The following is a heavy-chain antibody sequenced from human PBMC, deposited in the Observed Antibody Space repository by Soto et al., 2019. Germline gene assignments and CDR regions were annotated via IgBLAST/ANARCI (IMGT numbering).Heavy chain of an antibody. CDR3: AAGEASSRNLAPYYLDF. CDR2: IHYSGATSFFP. CDR1: GSSMRNYF. D-gene: IGHD6-13*01. Sequence: ASETLSLTCTVSGSSMRNYFWTWIRQPPGKGLEWIGYIHYSGATSFFPSYNPSLRGRVTISEDTSKNQFSLKLLSVTTADTAVYFCAAGEASSRNLAPYYLDFWGQGTLVTVSS. V-gene: IGHV4-59*01. J-gene: IGHJ4*02.